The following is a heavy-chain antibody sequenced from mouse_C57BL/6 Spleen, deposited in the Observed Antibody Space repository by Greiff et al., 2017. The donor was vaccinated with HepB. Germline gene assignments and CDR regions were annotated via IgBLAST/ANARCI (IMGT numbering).Heavy chain of an antibody. CDR3: AKILPSYAMDY. CDR1: GYTFTDYY. CDR2: INPNNGGT. V-gene: IGHV1-26*01. Sequence: EVQLQQSGPELVKPGASVKISCKASGYTFTDYYMNWVKQSHGKSLEWIGDINPNNGGTSYNQKFKGKATLTVDKSSSTAYMELRSLTSEDSAVYYCAKILPSYAMDYWGQGTSVTVSS. J-gene: IGHJ4*01.